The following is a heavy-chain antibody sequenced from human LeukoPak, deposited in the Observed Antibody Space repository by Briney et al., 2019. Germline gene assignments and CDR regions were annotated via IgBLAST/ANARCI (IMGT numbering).Heavy chain of an antibody. D-gene: IGHD2-2*01. Sequence: SQTLSLTCAVYGGSFSGYYWSWIRQPPRKGLEWIGEINHSGSTNYNPSLKSRVTLSVDTSKNQFSLKLSSVTAADTAVYYCARVRCSSTSCYAGHYYYYYYMDVWGKGTTVTVSS. CDR1: GGSFSGYY. CDR3: ARVRCSSTSCYAGHYYYYYYMDV. CDR2: INHSGST. V-gene: IGHV4-34*01. J-gene: IGHJ6*03.